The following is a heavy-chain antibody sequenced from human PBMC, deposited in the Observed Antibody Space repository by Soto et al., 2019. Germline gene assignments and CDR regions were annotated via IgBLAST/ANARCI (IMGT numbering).Heavy chain of an antibody. V-gene: IGHV1-3*01. CDR3: ARDGPARYLYYYGMDV. D-gene: IGHD2-2*01. J-gene: IGHJ6*02. CDR2: INAGNGNT. Sequence: GASVKVSCKASGYTFTSYVMHWVRQAPGQRLEWMGWINAGNGNTKYSQKFQGRVTITRDTSASTAYMELSSLRSEDTAVYYCARDGPARYLYYYGMDVWGQGTTVTVSS. CDR1: GYTFTSYV.